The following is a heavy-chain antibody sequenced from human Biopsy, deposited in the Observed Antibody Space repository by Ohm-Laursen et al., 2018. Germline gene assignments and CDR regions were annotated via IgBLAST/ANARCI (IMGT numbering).Heavy chain of an antibody. CDR2: IYYSGGT. V-gene: IGHV4-59*08. D-gene: IGHD3-22*01. Sequence: PSDTLSLTCSVSGGSMTGYEWSWIRLAPGKGLEWIGYIYYSGGTKYNPSLASRVTFSVDMSKSQFSLKLYSVTAADTAVYYCGRREVVITHDAFDTWGQGTMVTVSS. J-gene: IGHJ3*02. CDR1: GGSMTGYE. CDR3: GRREVVITHDAFDT.